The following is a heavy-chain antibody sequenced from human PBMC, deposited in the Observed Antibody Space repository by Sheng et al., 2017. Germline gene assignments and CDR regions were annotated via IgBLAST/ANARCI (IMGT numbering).Heavy chain of an antibody. D-gene: IGHD5-18*01. CDR3: ASEGYSYGKGWFDP. V-gene: IGHV4-39*07. CDR1: GGSISSSSYY. CDR2: IYYSGST. J-gene: IGHJ5*02. Sequence: QLQLQESGPGLVKPSETLSLTCTVSGGSISSSSYYRGWIRQPPGKGLEWIGSIYYSGSTYYNPSLKSRVTISVDTSKNQFSLKLSSVTAADTAVYYCASEGYSYGKGWFDPWGQGNPGHRLL.